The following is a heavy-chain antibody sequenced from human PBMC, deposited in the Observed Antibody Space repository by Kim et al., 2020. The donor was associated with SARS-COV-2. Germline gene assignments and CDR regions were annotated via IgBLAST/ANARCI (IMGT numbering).Heavy chain of an antibody. J-gene: IGHJ5*02. Sequence: SETLSLTCTVSGGSISSYYWSWIRQPPGKGLEWIGYIYYSGSTNYNPSLKSRVTISVDTSKNQFSLKLSSVTAADTAVYYCARDARRWDGTSFDPWGQGTLVTVSS. V-gene: IGHV4-59*01. CDR1: GGSISSYY. CDR2: IYYSGST. D-gene: IGHD1-1*01. CDR3: ARDARRWDGTSFDP.